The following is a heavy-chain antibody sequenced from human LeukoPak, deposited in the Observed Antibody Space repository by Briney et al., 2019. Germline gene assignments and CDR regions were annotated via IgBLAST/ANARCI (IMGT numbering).Heavy chain of an antibody. Sequence: ASVKVSCKASGYTFTSYGISWVRQAPGQGLEWMGWISAYNGNTNYAQKLQGRVTMTTDTSTSTAYMELRSLRSDDTAVYYCARPYYDFWSGYPSSSLPFDYWGQGTLVTVSS. D-gene: IGHD3-3*01. CDR1: GYTFTSYG. CDR2: ISAYNGNT. CDR3: ARPYYDFWSGYPSSSLPFDY. J-gene: IGHJ4*02. V-gene: IGHV1-18*01.